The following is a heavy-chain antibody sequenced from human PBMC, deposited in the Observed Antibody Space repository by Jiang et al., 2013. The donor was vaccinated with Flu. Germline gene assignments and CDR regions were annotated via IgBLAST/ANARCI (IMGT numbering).Heavy chain of an antibody. Sequence: GAEVKKPGESLRISCKGSGYSFTSYWIGWVRQMPGKGLEWMGIIYPGDSDTRYSPSFQGQVTISADKSISTAYLQWSSLKASDTAMYYCARLSPVFWSAPAGNIYFDYWGQGTLVTVSS. V-gene: IGHV5-51*01. CDR2: IYPGDSDT. CDR1: GYSFTSYW. D-gene: IGHD3-3*01. J-gene: IGHJ4*02. CDR3: ARLSPVFWSAPAGNIYFDY.